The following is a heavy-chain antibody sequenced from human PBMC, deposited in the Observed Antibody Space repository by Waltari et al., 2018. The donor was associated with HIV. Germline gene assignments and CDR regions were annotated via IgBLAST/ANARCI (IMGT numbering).Heavy chain of an antibody. V-gene: IGHV4-38-2*02. D-gene: IGHD3-10*01. Sequence: QVQLQESGPGLVKPSETLSLTCTVSGYSISSGYYWGWIRQPPGKGLEWIGSIYHSGSTYYNPSLKSRVTISVDTSKNQFSLKLSSVTAADTAVYYCARVYYGSGSYYWFDPWGQGTLVTVSS. CDR2: IYHSGST. CDR1: GYSISSGYY. CDR3: ARVYYGSGSYYWFDP. J-gene: IGHJ5*02.